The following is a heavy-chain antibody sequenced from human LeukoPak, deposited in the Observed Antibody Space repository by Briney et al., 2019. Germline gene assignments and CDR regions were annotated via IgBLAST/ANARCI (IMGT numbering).Heavy chain of an antibody. D-gene: IGHD6-19*01. CDR2: INHSGST. CDR1: GGSFSGYY. Sequence: SETLSLTCAVYGGSFSGYYWSWIRQPPGKGLEWTGEINHSGSTNYNPSLKSRVTISVDTSKNQFSLKLSSVTAADTAVYYCARDRSVAGYYYYGMDVWGQGTTVTVSS. CDR3: ARDRSVAGYYYYGMDV. V-gene: IGHV4-34*01. J-gene: IGHJ6*02.